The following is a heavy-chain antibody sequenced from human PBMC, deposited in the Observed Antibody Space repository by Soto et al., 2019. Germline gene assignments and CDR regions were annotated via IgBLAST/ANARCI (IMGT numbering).Heavy chain of an antibody. Sequence: PGGSLRLSCAASGFTFSSYGMHWVRQAPGKGLEWVTVISYDGSNKYYADSVKGRFTISRDNSKNTLYLQMNSLRAEDTAVYYCAKGLMAGTYYYYGMDVWGQGTTVTVSS. J-gene: IGHJ6*02. CDR1: GFTFSSYG. CDR3: AKGLMAGTYYYYGMDV. CDR2: ISYDGSNK. V-gene: IGHV3-30*18. D-gene: IGHD6-19*01.